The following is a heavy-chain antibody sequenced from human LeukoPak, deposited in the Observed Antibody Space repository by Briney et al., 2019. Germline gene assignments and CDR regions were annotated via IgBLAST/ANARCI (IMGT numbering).Heavy chain of an antibody. J-gene: IGHJ3*02. CDR3: AARSGWDAFDI. CDR1: GFTVSSNY. V-gene: IGHV3-53*01. D-gene: IGHD6-19*01. CDR2: IYSGGST. Sequence: GGSLRLSCAASGFTVSSNYMSWVRQAPGKGLEWVSVIYSGGSTYYADSVKGRFTISRDNSKNTLYLQTNSLRAEDTAVYYCAARSGWDAFDIWGQGTMVTVSS.